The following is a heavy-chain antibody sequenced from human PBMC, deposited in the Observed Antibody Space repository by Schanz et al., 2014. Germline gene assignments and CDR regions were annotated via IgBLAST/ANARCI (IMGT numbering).Heavy chain of an antibody. Sequence: DVHLLESGGGLVQPGGSLRLSCAASEFTFSTDAMSWVRQAPGKGLEWLSVISASGGDTYYADSVKGRFTISRDNAKNSLFLQMNSLISEDTAVYYCAKDAENTAMITDYFDYWGQGTLVTVSS. D-gene: IGHD5-18*01. CDR2: ISASGGDT. CDR3: AKDAENTAMITDYFDY. CDR1: EFTFSTDA. J-gene: IGHJ4*02. V-gene: IGHV3-23*01.